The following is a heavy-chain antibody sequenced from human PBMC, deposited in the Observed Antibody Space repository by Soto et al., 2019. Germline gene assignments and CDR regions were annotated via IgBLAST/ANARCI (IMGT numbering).Heavy chain of an antibody. CDR2: ISGSCGST. J-gene: IGHJ4*02. Sequence: PGGSLRLTCAASGFTFSSYAMSWVRQAPGKGLEWVSSISGSCGSTYYADSVKSRFTITRDNSKNMLYLQMTSLSAEDTAVYYFLNHDFWTLFNTGLDSWGQGTLVTVSS. CDR1: GFTFSSYA. CDR3: LNHDFWTLFNTGLDS. D-gene: IGHD3-3*01. V-gene: IGHV3-23*01.